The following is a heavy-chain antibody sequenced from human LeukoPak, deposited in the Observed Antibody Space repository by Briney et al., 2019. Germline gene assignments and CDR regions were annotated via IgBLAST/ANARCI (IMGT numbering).Heavy chain of an antibody. CDR2: ISTSSNTI. V-gene: IGHV3-48*01. Sequence: GGSLRLSCAASGFTVDSDYLSWVRQAPGKGLEWVSYISTSSNTIYYADSVKGRFTISRDNAKNSLYLQMNDLRAEDTAVYYCARVGSYGMDVWGQGTTVIVSS. J-gene: IGHJ6*02. CDR1: GFTVDSDY. D-gene: IGHD3-10*01. CDR3: ARVGSYGMDV.